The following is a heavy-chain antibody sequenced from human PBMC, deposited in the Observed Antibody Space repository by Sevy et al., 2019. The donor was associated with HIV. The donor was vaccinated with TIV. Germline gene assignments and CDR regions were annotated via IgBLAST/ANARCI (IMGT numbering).Heavy chain of an antibody. CDR2: IRYDGNNK. J-gene: IGHJ4*02. CDR1: GFSLRTYG. D-gene: IGHD2-21*02. Sequence: GGSLRLSCAASGFSLRTYGMQWVRQAPGKGLEWVAFIRYDGNNKYYTNSVKGRFTISRDNSKNTLYLHMNSLRAEDTAVYYCANDDYYFDYWGQGTLVTVSS. V-gene: IGHV3-30*02. CDR3: ANDDYYFDY.